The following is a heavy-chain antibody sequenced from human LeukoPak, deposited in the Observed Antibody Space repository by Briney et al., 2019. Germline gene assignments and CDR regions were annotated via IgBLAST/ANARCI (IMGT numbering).Heavy chain of an antibody. J-gene: IGHJ6*02. V-gene: IGHV1-69*04. CDR3: ASLDVVVAAIERYGLDV. CDR1: GGTFSSYA. CDR2: IIPILGIA. Sequence: SVKVSCKASGGTFSSYAISWVRQAPGQGLEWMGRIIPILGIANYAQKFQGRVTITADKSTSTAYMELSSLRSEDTAVYYCASLDVVVAAIERYGLDVWGQGTTVTVSS. D-gene: IGHD2-15*01.